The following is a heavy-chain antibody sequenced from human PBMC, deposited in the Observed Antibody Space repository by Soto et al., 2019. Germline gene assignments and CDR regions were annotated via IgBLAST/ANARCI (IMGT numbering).Heavy chain of an antibody. CDR3: ASLKGGYSSSWDDY. CDR1: GGTFSSYT. J-gene: IGHJ4*02. D-gene: IGHD6-13*01. CDR2: IIPILGIA. V-gene: IGHV1-69*02. Sequence: ASVKVSCKASGGTFSSYTISWVRQAPGQGLEWMGRIIPILGIANYAQKFQGRVTITADKSTSTAYMELSSLRSEDTAVYYCASLKGGYSSSWDDYWGQGTLVTVSS.